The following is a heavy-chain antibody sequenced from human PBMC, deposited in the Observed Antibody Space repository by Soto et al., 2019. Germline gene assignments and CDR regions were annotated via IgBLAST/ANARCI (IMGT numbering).Heavy chain of an antibody. CDR1: GYSFTSYW. CDR2: IYPGDSDT. Sequence: PGESLKISCNGSGYSFTSYWIGWVRQMPWKGLEWMGIIYPGDSDTRYSPSFQGQVTISADKSISTAYLQWGSLKASDTAMYYCARHYCSSTSCYPVYYYYYGMDVWGQGTTVTVSS. J-gene: IGHJ6*02. D-gene: IGHD2-2*01. CDR3: ARHYCSSTSCYPVYYYYYGMDV. V-gene: IGHV5-51*01.